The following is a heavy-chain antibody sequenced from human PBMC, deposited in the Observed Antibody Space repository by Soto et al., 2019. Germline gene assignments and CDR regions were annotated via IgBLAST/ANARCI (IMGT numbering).Heavy chain of an antibody. CDR3: ARDDPPPRELRYFDWAYYYYGMDV. J-gene: IGHJ6*02. Sequence: EVQLVESGGGLVKPGGSLRLSCAASGFTFSSYSMNWVRQAPGKGLEWVSSISSSSSYIYYADSVKGRFTISRDNAKNSLYLQMNSLRAEDTAVYYCARDDPPPRELRYFDWAYYYYGMDVWGQGTTVTVSS. V-gene: IGHV3-21*01. D-gene: IGHD3-9*01. CDR2: ISSSSSYI. CDR1: GFTFSSYS.